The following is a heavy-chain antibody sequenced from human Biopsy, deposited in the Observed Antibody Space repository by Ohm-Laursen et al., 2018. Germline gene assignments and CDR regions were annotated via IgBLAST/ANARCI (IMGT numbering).Heavy chain of an antibody. CDR3: ARVPAYPSIDGYYGLDL. V-gene: IGHV1-2*02. D-gene: IGHD3-9*01. J-gene: IGHJ6*02. Sequence: ASVKVSCKASGYTFAGSYLHWLRQAPEHGLGWMGWINPIRGNANYAQSFQGRLTVTRDTSISTAYMELTSLTFDDTAIYYCARVPAYPSIDGYYGLDLWGQGTTVIVSS. CDR1: GYTFAGSY. CDR2: INPIRGNA.